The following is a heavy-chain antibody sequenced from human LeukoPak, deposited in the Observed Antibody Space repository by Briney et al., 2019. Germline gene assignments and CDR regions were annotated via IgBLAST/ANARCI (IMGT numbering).Heavy chain of an antibody. CDR3: AGDHGGEYHGSGSYYFDY. CDR2: IYYSGSA. Sequence: SETLSLTCTVSGGSIGSYYWSWIRQPPGKGLEWIGCIYYSGSANYNPSLKSRVTISIDTSKNQFSLKLSSVTAADTAVYYCAGDHGGEYHGSGSYYFDYWGQGALVAVSS. V-gene: IGHV4-59*01. CDR1: GGSIGSYY. D-gene: IGHD3-10*01. J-gene: IGHJ4*02.